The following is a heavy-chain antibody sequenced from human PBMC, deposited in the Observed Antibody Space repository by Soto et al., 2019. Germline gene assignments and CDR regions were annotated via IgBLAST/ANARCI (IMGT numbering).Heavy chain of an antibody. CDR1: GFTFSNFG. D-gene: IGHD1-1*01. CDR2: ISNSGAI. CDR3: AKSSEERPYSYMDV. J-gene: IGHJ6*03. V-gene: IGHV3-48*04. Sequence: HPGGSLRLSCAASGFTFSNFGLNWVRQAPGQGLEWVSFISNSGAIYYSDSVKGRFTISRDNAKNSLYLQMNSLRAEDTAVYYCAKSSEERPYSYMDVWGKGTTVTVSS.